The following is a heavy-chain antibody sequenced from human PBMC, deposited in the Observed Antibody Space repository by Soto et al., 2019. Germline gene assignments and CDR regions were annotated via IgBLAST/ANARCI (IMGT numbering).Heavy chain of an antibody. Sequence: QVQLVQSGAEVKKPGSSVKVSCNASGGNFSRYAISWVRQAPGQGLEWMGGIIPIFGTANYAQKFHGRVTITADESTSTAYMELSSLRFEDTAVDYCARAIVGPTTTGWLDPWGQGTLVTVSS. J-gene: IGHJ5*02. V-gene: IGHV1-69*01. CDR2: IIPIFGTA. CDR3: ARAIVGPTTTGWLDP. CDR1: GGNFSRYA. D-gene: IGHD1-26*01.